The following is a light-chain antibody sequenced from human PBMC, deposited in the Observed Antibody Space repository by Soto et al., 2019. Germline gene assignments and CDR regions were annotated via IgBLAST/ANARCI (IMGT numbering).Light chain of an antibody. V-gene: IGLV4-69*01. Sequence: QPVLTQSPSASASLGASVKLTCTLSSGHSSYAIAWHQQQPEKGPRYLMKLNNDGSHSKGDGIPDRFSGSSSGAERYLTISSLQSEDEADYCCQTWGTGPFVFGTGTKLTVL. J-gene: IGLJ1*01. CDR3: QTWGTGPFV. CDR1: SGHSSYA. CDR2: LNNDGSH.